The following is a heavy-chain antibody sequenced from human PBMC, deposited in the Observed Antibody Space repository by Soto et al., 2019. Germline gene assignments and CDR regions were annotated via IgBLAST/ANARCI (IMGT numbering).Heavy chain of an antibody. D-gene: IGHD3-10*01. CDR2: ITCGGIDK. CDR1: GFQFTSHA. J-gene: IGHJ6*02. CDR3: EKELYNYVSGSNRYTDRRQYYYATDV. V-gene: IGHV3-30*18. Sequence: PGGSLRLSCVASGFQFTSHAMHLVRRSPGKGLEWLALITCGGIDKYYADSVKGRFTISRDQSKNTLYLQMDSLTTEDTAVYYCEKELYNYVSGSNRYTDRRQYYYATDVWGQGNTVTVSS.